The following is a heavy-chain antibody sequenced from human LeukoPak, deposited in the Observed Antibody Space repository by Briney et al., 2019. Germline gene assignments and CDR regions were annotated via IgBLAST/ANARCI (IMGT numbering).Heavy chain of an antibody. V-gene: IGHV4-31*03. CDR1: GGPISSGGYY. J-gene: IGHJ4*02. D-gene: IGHD3-22*01. CDR2: IYYSGST. Sequence: PSQTLSLTCTVSGGPISSGGYYWSWIRQHPGKGLEWIGYIYYSGSTYYNPSLKSRVTISVDTSKNQFSLKLGSVTAADTAVYYCARADYYDSSGYSYWGQGTLVTVSS. CDR3: ARADYYDSSGYSY.